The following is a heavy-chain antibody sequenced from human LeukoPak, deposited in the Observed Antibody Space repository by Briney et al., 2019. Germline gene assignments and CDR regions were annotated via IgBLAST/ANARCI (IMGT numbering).Heavy chain of an antibody. Sequence: GGSLRLSCAASGFTFSSYAMSWVRQAPGKGLEGVSAIRGSGDSTYYADSVKGRFTISRDNSKNTLYLQMNSLRAEDTAVYYCAKRGAEVGVTVAPGDYWGQGTLVTVSS. J-gene: IGHJ4*02. CDR2: IRGSGDST. CDR1: GFTFSSYA. CDR3: AKRGAEVGVTVAPGDY. D-gene: IGHD3-16*02. V-gene: IGHV3-23*01.